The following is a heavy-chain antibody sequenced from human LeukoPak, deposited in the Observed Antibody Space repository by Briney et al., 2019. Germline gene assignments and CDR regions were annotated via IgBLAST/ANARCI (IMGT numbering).Heavy chain of an antibody. CDR3: ARGESSSSDNWFDP. CDR1: GYTFTTYD. D-gene: IGHD6-13*01. J-gene: IGHJ5*02. V-gene: IGHV1-8*03. CDR2: MNPNSGNT. Sequence: ASVKVSCKASGYTFTTYDTNWVRQATGQGLEWMGWMNPNSGNTGYAQKFQGRVTITRNTSISTAYMELSSLRSEDTAVYYCARGESSSSDNWFDPWGQGTLVTVSS.